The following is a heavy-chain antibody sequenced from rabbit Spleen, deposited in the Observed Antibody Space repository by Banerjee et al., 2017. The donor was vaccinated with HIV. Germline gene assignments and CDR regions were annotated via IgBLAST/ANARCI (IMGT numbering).Heavy chain of an antibody. J-gene: IGHJ6*01. CDR2: INSKSGEN. V-gene: IGHV1S45*01. CDR3: ARDSGSSFSSYGMDL. Sequence: QEQLVESGGGLVQPEGSLTLTCKASGLDFSSNYWICWVRQAPGKGLEWIACINSKSGENVYATWAKGRFTISKTSSTTVTLQMTSLTAADTATYFCARDSGSSFSSYGMDLWGPGTLVTVS. D-gene: IGHD8-1*01. CDR1: GLDFSSNYW.